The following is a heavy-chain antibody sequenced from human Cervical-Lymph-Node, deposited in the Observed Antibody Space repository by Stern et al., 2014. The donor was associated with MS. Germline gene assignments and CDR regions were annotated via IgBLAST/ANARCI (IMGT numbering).Heavy chain of an antibody. Sequence: QVQLVQSGGEVKKPGASVKVSCKASGYSFTNYGISWVRQAPGQGPEWMGWISIYNGNTNYAQRFQGRLTMTTDTSTSTAYMELGSLISDDTAVYYCARGSSTSYYYYYGMDVWGQGTTVTVSS. D-gene: IGHD6-6*01. CDR1: GYSFTNYG. J-gene: IGHJ6*02. V-gene: IGHV1-18*01. CDR3: ARGSSTSYYYYYGMDV. CDR2: ISIYNGNT.